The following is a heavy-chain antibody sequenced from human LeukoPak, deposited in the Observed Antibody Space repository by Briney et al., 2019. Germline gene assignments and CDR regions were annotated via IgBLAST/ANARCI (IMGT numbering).Heavy chain of an antibody. Sequence: GESLKISCKASGYSFTTCWIGWVRQAPGKGLEWMGIIYPADSSTEYSPSFQGQVTISADKSISTAYLQWSSLKASDTAMYYCARHRKQLGDFDYWGQGTLVTVSS. CDR3: ARHRKQLGDFDY. CDR2: IYPADSST. J-gene: IGHJ4*02. CDR1: GYSFTTCW. V-gene: IGHV5-51*01. D-gene: IGHD3-16*01.